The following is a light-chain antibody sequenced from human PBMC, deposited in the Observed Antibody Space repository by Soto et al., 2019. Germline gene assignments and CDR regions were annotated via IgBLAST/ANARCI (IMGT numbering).Light chain of an antibody. V-gene: IGLV1-47*01. Sequence: QAVVTQPPSASGTPGQRVTISCSGSSSNIGSNYVYWYQQLPGTAPKLLIYRNNQRPSVVPDRFSGSKSGTSASLAISGLRSEDEADYYCAAWDDSLSVVVFGGGTKLTVL. CDR1: SSNIGSNY. CDR3: AAWDDSLSVVV. CDR2: RNN. J-gene: IGLJ2*01.